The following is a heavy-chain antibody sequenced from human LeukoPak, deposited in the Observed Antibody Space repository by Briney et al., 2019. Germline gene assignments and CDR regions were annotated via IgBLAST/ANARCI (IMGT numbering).Heavy chain of an antibody. Sequence: PGGSLRLSCAASGFTFSGSAMHWVRQASGKGLEWVGRIRSKANSYATAYAASVKGRFTISRDDSKNTAYLQMNSLKTEDTAVYYCTREGWYYNWFDPWGQGTLVTVSS. V-gene: IGHV3-73*01. CDR3: TREGWYYNWFDP. CDR2: IRSKANSYAT. CDR1: GFTFSGSA. D-gene: IGHD6-13*01. J-gene: IGHJ5*02.